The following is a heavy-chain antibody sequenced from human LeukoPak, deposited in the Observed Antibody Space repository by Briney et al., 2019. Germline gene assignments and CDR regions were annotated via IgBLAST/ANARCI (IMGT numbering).Heavy chain of an antibody. D-gene: IGHD2-15*01. CDR3: ARVVVADSDY. CDR2: IYHSGRT. CDR1: GYSISSGYY. V-gene: IGHV4-38-2*02. Sequence: SETLSLTCTVSGYSISSGYYWGWIRQPPGKGLEWIGSIYHSGRTFYNPSLKSRVTISVDTSKNQFSLKLTSVTAADTAVYYCARVVVADSDYWGQGTLVTVSS. J-gene: IGHJ4*02.